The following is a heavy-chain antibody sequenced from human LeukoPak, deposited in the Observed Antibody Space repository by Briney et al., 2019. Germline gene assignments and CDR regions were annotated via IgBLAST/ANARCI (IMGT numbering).Heavy chain of an antibody. Sequence: SETLSLTCAVYGGSFSGYYWSWIRQPPGKGLEWIGEINHSGSTNYNPSLKSRVTISVDTSKNQFSLKLSSVTAADTAVYYCARDGYSYGHEYYMDVWGKGTTVTIS. CDR2: INHSGST. D-gene: IGHD5-18*01. CDR1: GGSFSGYY. CDR3: ARDGYSYGHEYYMDV. J-gene: IGHJ6*03. V-gene: IGHV4-34*01.